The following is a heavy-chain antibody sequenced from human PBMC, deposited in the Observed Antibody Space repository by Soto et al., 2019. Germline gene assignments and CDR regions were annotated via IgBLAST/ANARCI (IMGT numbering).Heavy chain of an antibody. J-gene: IGHJ4*02. D-gene: IGHD6-19*01. Sequence: GGSLGLACAASGFTFSSYGVHWVRQDPGKGLEWVAVISYDGSNKYYADSVKGRFTISRDNSKNTLYLQMNSLRAEDTAVYYCAIYSSGWYPLDYWGQGTLVTVSP. CDR3: AIYSSGWYPLDY. V-gene: IGHV3-30*03. CDR2: ISYDGSNK. CDR1: GFTFSSYG.